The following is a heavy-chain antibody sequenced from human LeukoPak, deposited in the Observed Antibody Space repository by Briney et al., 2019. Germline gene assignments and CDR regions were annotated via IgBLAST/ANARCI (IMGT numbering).Heavy chain of an antibody. Sequence: PSETLSLTCTVSVGSIYNGGYYWSWIRQHPGKGLEWIGYIYYSGSSYYNPSLRSRVTISVDTSKNHFSLKLSSVTAADTAVYYCARNRDGYNSFDYWGQGTLVTVSS. CDR3: ARNRDGYNSFDY. V-gene: IGHV4-31*03. D-gene: IGHD5-24*01. CDR1: VGSIYNGGYY. CDR2: IYYSGSS. J-gene: IGHJ4*02.